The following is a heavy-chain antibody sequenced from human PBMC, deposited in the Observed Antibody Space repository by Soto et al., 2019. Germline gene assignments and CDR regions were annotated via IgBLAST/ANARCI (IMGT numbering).Heavy chain of an antibody. CDR1: GGSFSGYY. J-gene: IGHJ4*02. Sequence: SETLSLTCAVYGGSFSGYYWSWIRQPPGKGLEWIGEINHSGSTNYNPSLKSRVTISVDTSKNQFSLKLSSVTAADTAVYYCARGISYYDILTGLPNPPGDYWGQGTLVTVSS. CDR2: INHSGST. V-gene: IGHV4-34*01. CDR3: ARGISYYDILTGLPNPPGDY. D-gene: IGHD3-9*01.